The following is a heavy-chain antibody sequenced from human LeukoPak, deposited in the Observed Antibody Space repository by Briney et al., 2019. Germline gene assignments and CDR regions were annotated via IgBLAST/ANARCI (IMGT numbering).Heavy chain of an antibody. CDR2: ISGSGGST. J-gene: IGHJ3*02. V-gene: IGHV3-23*01. CDR3: AKALSRYFDWLSPTDAFDI. Sequence: AGGSLRLSCAASGFTFSSYAMSWVRQAPGKGLEWVSAISGSGGSTYYADSVKGRFTISRDNSKNTLYLQMNSLRAEDTPVYYCAKALSRYFDWLSPTDAFDIWGQGTMVTVSS. D-gene: IGHD3-9*01. CDR1: GFTFSSYA.